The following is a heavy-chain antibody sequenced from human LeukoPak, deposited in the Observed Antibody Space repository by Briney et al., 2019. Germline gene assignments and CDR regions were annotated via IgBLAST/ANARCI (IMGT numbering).Heavy chain of an antibody. V-gene: IGHV1-24*01. CDR3: ARDLSRCSSTSCPVGY. CDR2: FDPEDGET. CDR1: GYTLTELS. J-gene: IGHJ4*02. D-gene: IGHD2-2*01. Sequence: ASVTVSCKVSGYTLTELSMHWVRQAPGKGLEWMGRFDPEDGETIYAQKFQGRVTMTEDTSTNTAYMELSSLRSEDTAVYYCARDLSRCSSTSCPVGYWGQGTLVTVSS.